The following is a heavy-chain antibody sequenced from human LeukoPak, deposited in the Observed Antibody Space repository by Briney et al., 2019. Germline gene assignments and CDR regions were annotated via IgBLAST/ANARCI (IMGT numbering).Heavy chain of an antibody. CDR2: IIPIFGTA. D-gene: IGHD3-22*01. CDR1: EGTFSSYA. J-gene: IGHJ4*02. Sequence: ASVKVSCKVSEGTFSSYAISWVRQAPGQGLEWMGGIIPIFGTANYAQKFQERVTITRDMSTSTAYMELRSLRSDDTAVYYCARDHRDGKYYYDSSGYYSGPPYPLYWGQGTLVTVSS. CDR3: ARDHRDGKYYYDSSGYYSGPPYPLY. V-gene: IGHV1-69*05.